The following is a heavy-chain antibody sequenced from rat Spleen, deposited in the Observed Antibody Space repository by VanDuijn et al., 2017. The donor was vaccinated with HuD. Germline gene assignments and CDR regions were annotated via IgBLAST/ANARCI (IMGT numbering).Heavy chain of an antibody. J-gene: IGHJ1*01. CDR2: INSAGST. CDR3: ARSGYMGYWYFDF. CDR1: GYSITSAYR. V-gene: IGHV3-3*01. Sequence: EVQLQESGPGLVKPSQSLSLTCSVSGYSITSAYRWNWIRKFPGNKLEWMGYINSAGSTNYNPSLKSRISITRDTSKNQFFLQLNSVTTEDTATYYCARSGYMGYWYFDFWGPGTMVTVSS. D-gene: IGHD1-4*01.